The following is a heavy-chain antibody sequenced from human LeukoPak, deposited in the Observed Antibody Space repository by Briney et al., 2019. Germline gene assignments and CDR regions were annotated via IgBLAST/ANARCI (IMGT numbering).Heavy chain of an antibody. CDR3: ARGVRFLEWLLNY. CDR1: GGTFSSYA. CDR2: IIPIFGTA. Sequence: SVKVSCKSSGGTFSSYAISWVRQAPGQGLEWMGGIIPIFGTANYAQKFQGRVTITADESTSTAYTELSSLRSEDTAVYYCARGVRFLEWLLNYWGQGTLVTVSS. J-gene: IGHJ4*02. V-gene: IGHV1-69*13. D-gene: IGHD3-3*01.